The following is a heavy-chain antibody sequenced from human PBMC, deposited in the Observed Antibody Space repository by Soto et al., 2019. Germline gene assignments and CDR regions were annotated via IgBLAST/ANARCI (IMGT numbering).Heavy chain of an antibody. V-gene: IGHV1-18*01. CDR2: ISADNGNT. D-gene: IGHD1-1*01. CDR1: GYTFTSYG. J-gene: IGHJ4*02. CDR3: ARWRYGDY. Sequence: QVHLVQSGAEVKKPGASVKVSCKASGYTFTSYGITWVRQAPGQGLEWMGWISADNGNTDYAQKLQGRVIVTRDTSTSTADMDLSSFISDHTALYYCARWRYGDYWGQGALVTVSS.